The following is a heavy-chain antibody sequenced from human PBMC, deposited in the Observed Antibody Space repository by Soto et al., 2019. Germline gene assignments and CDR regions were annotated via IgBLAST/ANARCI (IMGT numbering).Heavy chain of an antibody. CDR3: ASSRPA. Sequence: EVQLVESGGGLVKPGGSLRLSCAASGFTFSSYSMNWVLQAPGKGLEWVSSISISRTYIYYADSVKGRFTISRDNAKNSLYLQMNSLRAEDTAVYYCASSRPAWGQGTLVTVSS. J-gene: IGHJ4*02. CDR1: GFTFSSYS. V-gene: IGHV3-21*01. CDR2: ISISRTYI. D-gene: IGHD2-2*01.